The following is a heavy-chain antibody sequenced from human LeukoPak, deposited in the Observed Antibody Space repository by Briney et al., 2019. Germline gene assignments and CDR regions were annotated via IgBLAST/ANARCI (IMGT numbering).Heavy chain of an antibody. D-gene: IGHD3-10*01. CDR3: ARPNYYSSGSYSIWYFDY. V-gene: IGHV5-51*01. Sequence: GESLKISCKGSGYSFTSYWISWVRQMPGKGLEWMGIIYPGDSDTTYSPSFQGQVTISADKSISTAYLQWSSLKASDTAMYYCARPNYYSSGSYSIWYFDYWGQGTLVTVSS. CDR2: IYPGDSDT. CDR1: GYSFTSYW. J-gene: IGHJ4*02.